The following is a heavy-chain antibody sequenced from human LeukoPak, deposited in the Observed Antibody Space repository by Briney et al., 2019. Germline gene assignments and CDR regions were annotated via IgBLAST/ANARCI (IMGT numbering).Heavy chain of an antibody. CDR1: GGTFSSYD. CDR3: ARRWGSSWQNFDY. Sequence: ASVKVSCKASGGTFSSYDISWVRQAPGQGLEWMGGIMPMFGKANYAQKFQGRVTITADESTSTAYMELSSLRSEDTAVYYCARRWGSSWQNFDYWGQGTLVTVSS. CDR2: IMPMFGKA. D-gene: IGHD6-13*01. V-gene: IGHV1-69*13. J-gene: IGHJ4*02.